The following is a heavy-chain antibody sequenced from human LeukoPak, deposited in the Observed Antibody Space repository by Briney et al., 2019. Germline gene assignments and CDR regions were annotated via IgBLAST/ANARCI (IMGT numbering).Heavy chain of an antibody. J-gene: IGHJ3*02. CDR1: GFTFSDYY. CDR3: ARDAPSHTVVTPGADAFDI. D-gene: IGHD4-23*01. CDR2: ISGSGGHT. V-gene: IGHV3-23*01. Sequence: GGSLRLSCAASGFTFSDYYMSWIRQAPGKGLEWVSAISGSGGHTYYADSVKGRFSISRDNSKNTLYLQMNNLRAEDTAVYYCARDAPSHTVVTPGADAFDIWGQGTMVTVSS.